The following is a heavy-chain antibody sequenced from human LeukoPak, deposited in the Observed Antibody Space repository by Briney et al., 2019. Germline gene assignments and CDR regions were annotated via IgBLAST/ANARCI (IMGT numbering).Heavy chain of an antibody. CDR3: ARRDYYDSSGYFGY. CDR1: GGSINNYY. D-gene: IGHD3-22*01. CDR2: SSYSGGT. J-gene: IGHJ4*02. V-gene: IGHV4-59*08. Sequence: SETLSLTCTVSGGSINNYYWSWIRQPPGKGLEWIGYSSYSGGTNYNPSLKSRVTISVVTSKNQFSLKLSYVTAADTAVYYCARRDYYDSSGYFGYWGQGTLVTVSS.